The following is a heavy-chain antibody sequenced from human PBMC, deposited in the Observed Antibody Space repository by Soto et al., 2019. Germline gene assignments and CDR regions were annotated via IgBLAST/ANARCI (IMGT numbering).Heavy chain of an antibody. J-gene: IGHJ3*02. CDR1: GFTVSSNY. Sequence: GGSLRLSCAASGFTVSSNYMSWVRQAPGKGLEWVSVIYSGGSTYYADSVKGRFTISRDNSKNTLYLQMNSLRAEDTAVYYCANAPYCDFWSGPRGYDAFDIWGQGTMVTVSS. CDR2: IYSGGST. V-gene: IGHV3-66*01. CDR3: ANAPYCDFWSGPRGYDAFDI. D-gene: IGHD3-3*01.